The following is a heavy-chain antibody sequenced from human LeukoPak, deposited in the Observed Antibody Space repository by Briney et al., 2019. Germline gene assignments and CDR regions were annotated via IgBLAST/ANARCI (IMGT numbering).Heavy chain of an antibody. J-gene: IGHJ3*02. V-gene: IGHV1-8*01. CDR1: GYTFTSYD. Sequence: ASVTVSCKASGYTFTSYDINWVRQATGQGLEWMGWMNPNSGNTGYAQKFQGRVTMTRNTSISTAYMELSSLRSEDTAVYYCAREVQSLDAFDIWGQGTMVTVSS. CDR2: MNPNSGNT. CDR3: AREVQSLDAFDI. D-gene: IGHD1-1*01.